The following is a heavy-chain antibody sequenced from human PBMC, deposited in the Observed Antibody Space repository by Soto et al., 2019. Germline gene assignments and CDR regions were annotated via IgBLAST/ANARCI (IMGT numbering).Heavy chain of an antibody. J-gene: IGHJ6*02. Sequence: SGPTLVNPWASVKVSCKASGGTFSSYAISWVRQAPGQGLEWMGGIIPIFGTANYAQKFQGRVTITADESTSTAYMELSSLRSEDTAVYYCARVGNPGGGSGSYGVWGQGTTVTVSS. CDR3: ARVGNPGGGSGSYGV. CDR2: IIPIFGTA. V-gene: IGHV1-69*13. D-gene: IGHD3-10*01. CDR1: GGTFSSYA.